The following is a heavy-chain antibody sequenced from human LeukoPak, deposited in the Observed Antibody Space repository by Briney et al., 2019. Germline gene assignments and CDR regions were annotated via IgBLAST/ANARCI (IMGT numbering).Heavy chain of an antibody. CDR1: GFTFSAYW. Sequence: GSLRLSCEASGFTFSAYWMSWIRQPPGKGLEWIGEINHSGSTNYNPSLKSRVTISVDTSKNQFSLKLSSVTAADTAVYYCASYSSTSYMADYWGQGTLVTVSS. CDR3: ASYSSTSYMADY. J-gene: IGHJ4*02. V-gene: IGHV4-34*01. CDR2: INHSGST. D-gene: IGHD6-13*01.